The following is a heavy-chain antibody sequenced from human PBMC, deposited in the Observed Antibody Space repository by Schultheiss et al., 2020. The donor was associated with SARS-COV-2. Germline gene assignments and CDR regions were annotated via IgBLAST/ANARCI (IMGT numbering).Heavy chain of an antibody. J-gene: IGHJ6*02. V-gene: IGHV3-23*01. CDR2: ISGSGGST. CDR1: GFTFSSYA. D-gene: IGHD6-19*01. Sequence: GESLKISCAASGFTFSSYAMSWVRQAPGKGLEWVSAISGSGGSTYYADSVKGRFTISRDNSKNTLYLQMNSLRAEDTAVYYCAKDNSGWYDYYYYGMDVWGHGTTVTVSS. CDR3: AKDNSGWYDYYYYGMDV.